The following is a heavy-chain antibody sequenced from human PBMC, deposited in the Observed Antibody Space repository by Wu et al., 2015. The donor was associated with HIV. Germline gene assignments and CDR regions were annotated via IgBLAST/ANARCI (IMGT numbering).Heavy chain of an antibody. V-gene: IGHV1-69*15. Sequence: QVQMVQSGAEVKKPGSSVTVSCKTSGGGFSTDAISWVRQAPGQGLAWMGRINPLSGTTHYSEKFQGRVTIVADVSTNTAYMELSSLRSEDTAVYFCARRGNFGDFFDYVGPGTLVSVSS. CDR2: INPLSGTT. J-gene: IGHJ4*03. CDR3: ARRGNFGDFFDY. CDR1: GGGFSTDA. D-gene: IGHD4-17*01.